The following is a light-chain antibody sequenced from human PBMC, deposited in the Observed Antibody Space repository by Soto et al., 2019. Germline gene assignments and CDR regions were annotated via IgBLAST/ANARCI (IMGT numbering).Light chain of an antibody. CDR3: QQYGSSPVT. CDR1: QGVSNY. CDR2: AAS. Sequence: DIKMTQSPSSLSASVGDRVTITCRASQGVSNYLAWYQQKPGKVPKLLIYAASTLQSGVPSRFSGSGSGTDFTLTISRLEPEDFAVYYCQQYGSSPVTFGQGRLLEVK. V-gene: IGKV1-27*01. J-gene: IGKJ5*01.